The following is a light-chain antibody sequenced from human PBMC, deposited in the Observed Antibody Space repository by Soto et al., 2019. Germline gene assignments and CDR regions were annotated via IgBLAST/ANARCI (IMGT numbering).Light chain of an antibody. V-gene: IGKV4-1*01. CDR2: WAS. Sequence: DIVMTQSPDSLAVSLGERATFTYKSSQSVLFSSNTSNYLAWYQQRPGQPPKLLIYWASTRESGVPDRFSGSGSGSEFTFTTSSLQAEDVAVYYCQQYYTTPYTFGLGTKLDI. CDR1: QSVLFSSNTSNY. J-gene: IGKJ2*01. CDR3: QQYYTTPYT.